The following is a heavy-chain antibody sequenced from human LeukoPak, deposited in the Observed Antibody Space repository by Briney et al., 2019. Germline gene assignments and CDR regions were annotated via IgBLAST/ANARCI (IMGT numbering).Heavy chain of an antibody. V-gene: IGHV4-59*01. CDR2: IYYSGST. J-gene: IGHJ5*02. Sequence: PSETLSLTCTVSGGSISSYYWSWIRQPPGKGLEWIGYIYYSGSTNYNPSLKSRVTISVDTSENQFSLKLSSVTAADTAVYYCARDLRWELIPWFDPWGQGTLVAVSS. CDR3: ARDLRWELIPWFDP. D-gene: IGHD1-26*01. CDR1: GGSISSYY.